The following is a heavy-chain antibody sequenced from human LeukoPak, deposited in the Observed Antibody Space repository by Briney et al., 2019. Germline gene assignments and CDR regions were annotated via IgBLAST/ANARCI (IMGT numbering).Heavy chain of an antibody. V-gene: IGHV3-7*01. CDR2: IKQDGSEI. Sequence: GGSLRLSCAASGFTFSTYWMSWVRQAPGKGLEWVASIKQDGSEIHYVDSVKGRYTISRDNAKNPLYLQMNSLRAEDTAVYYCAKLIAPRTIYGYWGQGTLVTVSS. CDR1: GFTFSTYW. CDR3: AKLIAPRTIYGY. D-gene: IGHD6-6*01. J-gene: IGHJ4*02.